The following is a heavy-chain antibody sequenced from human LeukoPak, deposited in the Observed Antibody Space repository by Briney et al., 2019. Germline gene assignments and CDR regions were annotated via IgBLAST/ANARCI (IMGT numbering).Heavy chain of an antibody. CDR3: AREGPYYYYDSSGYYHGPFDY. CDR2: ISYDGRNK. CDR1: GFTFNNYG. D-gene: IGHD3-22*01. Sequence: GGSLRLSCAASGFTFNNYGMHWVRQAPGKGLEWVAVISYDGRNKHYPDSVKGRFTISRDNAKNSLYLQMNSLRAEDTAVYYCAREGPYYYYDSSGYYHGPFDYWGQGTLVTVSS. J-gene: IGHJ4*02. V-gene: IGHV3-30*03.